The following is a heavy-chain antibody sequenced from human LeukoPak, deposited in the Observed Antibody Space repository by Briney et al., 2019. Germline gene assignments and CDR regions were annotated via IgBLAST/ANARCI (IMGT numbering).Heavy chain of an antibody. CDR3: ATPGGAGYDSSGYQDAFDI. CDR2: FDPEDGET. V-gene: IGHV1-24*01. Sequence: ASVKVSCKVSGYTLTELSMHWVRQAPGKGLEWMGGFDPEDGETIYAQKFQGRVTMTEDTSTDTAYMELSSLRSEDTAVYYCATPGGAGYDSSGYQDAFDIWGQGTMVTVSS. D-gene: IGHD3-22*01. J-gene: IGHJ3*02. CDR1: GYTLTELS.